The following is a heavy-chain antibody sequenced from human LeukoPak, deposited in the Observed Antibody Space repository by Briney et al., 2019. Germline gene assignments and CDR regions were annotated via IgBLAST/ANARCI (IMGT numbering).Heavy chain of an antibody. CDR2: IYYSGST. Sequence: PSETLSLTCTVSGGSISSSSYYWGWIRQPPGKGLEWIGSIYYSGSTYYNPSLKSRVTISVDTSKNQFSLKLSSVTAADTAVYYCASGGPRGRKEWSKRGTLDYWGQGTLATVSS. D-gene: IGHD3-3*01. V-gene: IGHV4-39*01. CDR1: GGSISSSSYY. CDR3: ASGGPRGRKEWSKRGTLDY. J-gene: IGHJ4*02.